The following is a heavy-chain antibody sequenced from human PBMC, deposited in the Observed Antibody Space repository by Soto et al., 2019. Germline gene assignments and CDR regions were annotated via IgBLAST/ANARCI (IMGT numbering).Heavy chain of an antibody. CDR3: ARGRLVSYYGSGSYYKDYYGMDV. V-gene: IGHV4-34*01. CDR1: GGSFSGYY. J-gene: IGHJ6*02. D-gene: IGHD3-10*01. CDR2: INHSGST. Sequence: PSETLSLTCAVYGGSFSGYYWSWIRQPPGKGLEWIGEINHSGSTNYNPSLKSRVTISVDTSKNQFSLKLSSVTAADTAVYYCARGRLVSYYGSGSYYKDYYGMDVCGQGTTVTVSS.